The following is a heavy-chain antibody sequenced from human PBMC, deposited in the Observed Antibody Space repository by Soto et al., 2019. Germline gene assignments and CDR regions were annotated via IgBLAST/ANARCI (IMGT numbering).Heavy chain of an antibody. CDR1: GYTFTSYG. Sequence: QVQLVQSGAEVKKPGASVKVSCKASGYTFTSYGISWVRQAPGQGLEWMGWISAYNGNTNYAQKLQGRVTMTTDTSTSPAYMELRSLRSDDTAVYYCARVFRPPLTYYYGSGSQKLNPFFGMDVWGQGTTVTVSS. D-gene: IGHD3-10*01. J-gene: IGHJ6*02. CDR3: ARVFRPPLTYYYGSGSQKLNPFFGMDV. CDR2: ISAYNGNT. V-gene: IGHV1-18*01.